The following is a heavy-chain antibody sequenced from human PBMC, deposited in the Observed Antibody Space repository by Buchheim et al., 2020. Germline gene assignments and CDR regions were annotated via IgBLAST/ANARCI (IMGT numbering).Heavy chain of an antibody. Sequence: QITLKESGPTLVKSTQTLTLTCTFSGFSLSTGGVGVGWIRQSPGKALELLALIYWDDDKRYSPSLRSRLTIIQDTSKNQVGLIMTNMDPVDTATYYCAHRGLSAGYSSGWDGGYFDAWGQGTL. CDR1: GFSLSTGGVG. CDR3: AHRGLSAGYSSGWDGGYFDA. CDR2: IYWDDDK. V-gene: IGHV2-5*02. D-gene: IGHD6-19*01. J-gene: IGHJ4*02.